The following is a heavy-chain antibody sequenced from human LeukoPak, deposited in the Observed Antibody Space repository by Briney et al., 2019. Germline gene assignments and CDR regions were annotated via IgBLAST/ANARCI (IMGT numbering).Heavy chain of an antibody. CDR2: IKSKTDGGTT. CDR1: GFTFSNAW. V-gene: IGHV3-15*01. J-gene: IGHJ4*02. Sequence: GGPLRLSCAASGFTFSNAWMSWVRQAPGKGLEWVGRIKSKTDGGTTDYAAPVKGRFTISRDDSKNTLYLQMNSLKTEDTAVYYCTTDWVVTAEDYWGQGTLVTVSS. D-gene: IGHD2-2*01. CDR3: TTDWVVTAEDY.